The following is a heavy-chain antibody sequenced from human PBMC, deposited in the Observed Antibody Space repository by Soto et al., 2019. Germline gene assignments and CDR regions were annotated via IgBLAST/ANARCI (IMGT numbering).Heavy chain of an antibody. Sequence: ASVKVSCKTSGYTFTEYDINWVRQAPGQRLEWMGWINAGNGNTKYSQKFQGRVTITRDTSASTAYMELSSLRSEDTAVYYCARGLGLYYFDYWGQGTLVTVSS. V-gene: IGHV1-3*01. CDR3: ARGLGLYYFDY. D-gene: IGHD1-26*01. CDR1: GYTFTEYD. CDR2: INAGNGNT. J-gene: IGHJ4*02.